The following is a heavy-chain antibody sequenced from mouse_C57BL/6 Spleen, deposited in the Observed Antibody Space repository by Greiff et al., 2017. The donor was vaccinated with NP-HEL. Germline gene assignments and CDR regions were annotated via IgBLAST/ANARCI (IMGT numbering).Heavy chain of an antibody. V-gene: IGHV10-1*01. J-gene: IGHJ2*01. CDR3: VRGGFDY. CDR2: IRSKSNNYAT. CDR1: GFSFNTYA. Sequence: DVHLVESGGGLVQPKGSLKLSCAASGFSFNTYAMNWVRQAPGKGLEWVARIRSKSNNYATYYADSVKDRFTISRDDSEIMLYLQMNNLKTEDTAMYFCVRGGFDYWGQGTTLTVSS.